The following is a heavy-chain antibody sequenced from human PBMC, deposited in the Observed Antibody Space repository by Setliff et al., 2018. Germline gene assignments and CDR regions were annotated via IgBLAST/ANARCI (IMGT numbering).Heavy chain of an antibody. CDR1: GYAFTGYY. CDR2: INPNSGGT. J-gene: IGHJ4*02. D-gene: IGHD3-3*01. CDR3: ARTAGWESAPRFITIFGVVDY. V-gene: IGHV1-2*06. Sequence: GASVKVSCKASGYAFTGYYIHWVRQAPGQGLEWMGRINPNSGGTNYAQKLQGRVTMTTDTSTSTAYMELRSLRSDDTAVYYCARTAGWESAPRFITIFGVVDYWGQGTLVTVSS.